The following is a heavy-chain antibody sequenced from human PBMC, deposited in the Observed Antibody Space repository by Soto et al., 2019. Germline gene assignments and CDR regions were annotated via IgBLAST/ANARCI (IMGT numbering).Heavy chain of an antibody. J-gene: IGHJ3*01. CDR2: ITTGDNA. Sequence: EVQLVESGGDLVQPGGSLRLSCAASGFSFSNHDMHWVRQPKGKGLEWVSGITTGDNAYFADSMKGRFSISRENAKNSFYLQTSSLRAEDTAMYYCVRVNADAYDVWGQGTMVTVSS. CDR3: VRVNADAYDV. CDR1: GFSFSNHD. V-gene: IGHV3-13*01.